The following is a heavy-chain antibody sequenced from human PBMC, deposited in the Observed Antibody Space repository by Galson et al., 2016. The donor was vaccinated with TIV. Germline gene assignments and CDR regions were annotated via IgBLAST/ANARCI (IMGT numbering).Heavy chain of an antibody. CDR3: ATDVSTQYFDTSGYSPLGF. V-gene: IGHV1-8*01. D-gene: IGHD3-22*01. CDR2: MHPKSGDT. CDR1: GYTFSTYD. Sequence: SVKVSCKASGYTFSTYDINWVRQATGQGLEWMGWMHPKSGDTRYAQKFQGRVTMTRNTSISTAYMELSNLRSEDTAVYYCATDVSTQYFDTSGYSPLGFWGQGTLVVVSS. J-gene: IGHJ4*02.